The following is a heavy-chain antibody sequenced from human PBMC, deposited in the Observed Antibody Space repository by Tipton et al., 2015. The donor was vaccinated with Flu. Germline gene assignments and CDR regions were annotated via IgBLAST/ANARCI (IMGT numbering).Heavy chain of an antibody. CDR3: AREGHIVATTSGMDV. CDR1: GDSITYYY. J-gene: IGHJ6*02. D-gene: IGHD5-12*01. CDR2: IYTTGST. V-gene: IGHV4-4*07. Sequence: GLVKPSETLSLTCTVSGDSITYYYWTWIRQPAGKGLEWIGRIYTTGSTNYNPSLKSRVTISVDTSKNQFSLKLSSVTAADTAVYYCAREGHIVATTSGMDVWGQGTTVTVSS.